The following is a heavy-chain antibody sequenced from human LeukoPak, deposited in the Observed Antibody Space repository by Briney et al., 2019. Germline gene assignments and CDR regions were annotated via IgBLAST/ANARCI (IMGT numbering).Heavy chain of an antibody. CDR3: LRDNYGDFPSPEY. V-gene: IGHV1-2*02. CDR1: GYTFTGYY. J-gene: IGHJ4*02. Sequence: GASVKVSCKASGYTFTGYYMHWVRQAPGHRLEWMGWINPNSGGTNYAQNFQGRVTMTRDTSMSTVYMEMTRLRFDDTAVYYCLRDNYGDFPSPEYWGQGALVTVYS. D-gene: IGHD4-17*01. CDR2: INPNSGGT.